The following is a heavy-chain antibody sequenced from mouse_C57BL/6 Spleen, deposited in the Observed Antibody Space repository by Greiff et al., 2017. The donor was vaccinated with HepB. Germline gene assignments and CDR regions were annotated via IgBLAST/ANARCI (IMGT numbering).Heavy chain of an antibody. J-gene: IGHJ4*01. CDR2: IDPSDSYT. D-gene: IGHD3-2*02. V-gene: IGHV1-69*01. CDR3: AAAQATGAMGY. Sequence: VQLKQPGAELVMPGASVKLSCKASGYTFTSYWMHWVKQRPGQGLEWIGEIDPSDSYTNYNQKFKGKSTLTVDKSSSTAYMQLISLTSEDSAVYYCAAAQATGAMGYWGQGTSVTVSS. CDR1: GYTFTSYW.